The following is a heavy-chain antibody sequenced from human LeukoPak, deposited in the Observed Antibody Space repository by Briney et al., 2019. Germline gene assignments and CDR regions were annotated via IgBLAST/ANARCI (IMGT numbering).Heavy chain of an antibody. CDR3: AREEWNY. CDR2: ISYDGSNK. CDR1: GFTFSSYA. D-gene: IGHD3-3*01. J-gene: IGHJ4*02. Sequence: GGSLRLSCAASGFTFSSYAMHWVRQAPGKGPEWVAVISYDGSNKYYADSVKGRFTISRDNSKNTLYLQMNSLRAEDTAVYYCAREEWNYWGQGTLVTVSS. V-gene: IGHV3-30-3*01.